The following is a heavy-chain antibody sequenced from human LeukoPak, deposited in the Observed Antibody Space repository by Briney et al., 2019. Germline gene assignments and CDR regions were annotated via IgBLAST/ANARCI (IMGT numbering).Heavy chain of an antibody. J-gene: IGHJ4*02. CDR2: ISAYNGNT. Sequence: WASVKVSCKAAGYTFTSYGISWVRQAPGQGLEWMGWISAYNGNTNYAQKLQGRVTMTTDTSTSTAYMELRSLRSDDTAVYYCARDPPRIVVVPAAPHGDYWGQGTLVTVSS. V-gene: IGHV1-18*01. CDR1: GYTFTSYG. CDR3: ARDPPRIVVVPAAPHGDY. D-gene: IGHD2-2*01.